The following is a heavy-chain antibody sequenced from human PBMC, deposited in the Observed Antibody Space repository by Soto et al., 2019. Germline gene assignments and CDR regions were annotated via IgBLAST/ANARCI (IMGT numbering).Heavy chain of an antibody. Sequence: QVQLVQSGAEVKKPGASVKVSCKASGYTFTSYDINWVRQATGQGLEWMGWMNPNSGNTGYAQKFQGRITKTRNTSINTAYLELRSRRCEETAVYYCSRDGGGDRAVGGQGTTVTASS. CDR1: GYTFTSYD. CDR3: SRDGGGDRAV. D-gene: IGHD5-18*01. V-gene: IGHV1-8*01. J-gene: IGHJ6*02. CDR2: MNPNSGNT.